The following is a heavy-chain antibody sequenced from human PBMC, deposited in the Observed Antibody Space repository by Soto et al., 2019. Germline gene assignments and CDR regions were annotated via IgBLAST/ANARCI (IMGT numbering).Heavy chain of an antibody. D-gene: IGHD2-21*01. Sequence: SWIRQAPGKGLEWLSHISPKSTYRNYADSVKGRFTISRDNTKSSLFLQMNSLGVDDTAVYYCARGGGGGLFEHWGQGVLVTVSS. V-gene: IGHV3-11*06. J-gene: IGHJ4*02. CDR3: ARGGGGGLFEH. CDR2: ISPKSTYR.